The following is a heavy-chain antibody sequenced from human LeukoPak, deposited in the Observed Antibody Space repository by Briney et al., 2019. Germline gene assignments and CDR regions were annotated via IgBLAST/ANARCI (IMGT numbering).Heavy chain of an antibody. Sequence: PGGSLRLSCVVSGFTFSSYWMSWVRQAPGKGLEWVAFIRFDGSYNSYSDSVKGRFTISRDNSKNTLYLQMNSLRAEDTAVYYCAKVRLGYCSGGSCSRGGTSMDVWGRGTTVTISS. J-gene: IGHJ6*03. CDR3: AKVRLGYCSGGSCSRGGTSMDV. CDR1: GFTFSSYW. CDR2: IRFDGSYN. V-gene: IGHV3-30*02. D-gene: IGHD2-15*01.